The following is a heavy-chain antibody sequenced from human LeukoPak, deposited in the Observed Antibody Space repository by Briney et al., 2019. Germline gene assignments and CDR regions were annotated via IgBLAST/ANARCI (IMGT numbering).Heavy chain of an antibody. J-gene: IGHJ3*02. D-gene: IGHD3-10*01. CDR3: ARIMVRGVTHAFDI. CDR1: GFSLGTSGMC. V-gene: IGHV2-70*11. Sequence: SGPALVKPTQTLTLTCTFSGFSLGTSGMCVSWIRQPPGKALEWLARIDWDDDKYYSTSLKTRLTISKDTSKNQVVLTMTNMDPVDTATYYCARIMVRGVTHAFDIWGQGTMVTVSS. CDR2: IDWDDDK.